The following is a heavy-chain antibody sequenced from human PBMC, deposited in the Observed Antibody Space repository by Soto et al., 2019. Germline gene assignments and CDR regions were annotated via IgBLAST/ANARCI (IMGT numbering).Heavy chain of an antibody. V-gene: IGHV4-34*01. CDR2: INHSGST. CDR3: ARARGTNYDFWSGYYSYYYYYYMDV. Sequence: SETLSLTCAVYGGSFSGYYLSWIRQPPGKGLEWIGEINHSGSTNYNPSLKSRVTISVDTSKNQFSLKLSSVTAADTAVYYCARARGTNYDFWSGYYSYYYYYYMDVWGKGTTVTVSS. CDR1: GGSFSGYY. D-gene: IGHD3-3*01. J-gene: IGHJ6*03.